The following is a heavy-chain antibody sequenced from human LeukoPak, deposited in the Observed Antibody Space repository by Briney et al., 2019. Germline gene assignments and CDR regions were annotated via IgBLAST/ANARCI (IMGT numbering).Heavy chain of an antibody. D-gene: IGHD3-22*01. V-gene: IGHV1-18*01. J-gene: IGHJ4*02. Sequence: ASVKVSCKASGYTFTSYGISWVRQAPGQGLEWMGWIIAYNGNTIYAQKLQGRVTMTTDTSTSTAYMELRSLRSDDTAVYYCARETPNIYDSSGYYYFDYWGQGTLVTVSS. CDR3: ARETPNIYDSSGYYYFDY. CDR2: IIAYNGNT. CDR1: GYTFTSYG.